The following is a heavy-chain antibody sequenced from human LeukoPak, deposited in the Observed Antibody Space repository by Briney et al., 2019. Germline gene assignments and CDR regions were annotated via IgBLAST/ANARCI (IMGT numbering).Heavy chain of an antibody. CDR1: GFTFSSYE. CDR3: ARDRFYGSGSYAHFDY. V-gene: IGHV3-48*03. D-gene: IGHD3-10*01. J-gene: IGHJ4*02. CDR2: ISSSGGTI. Sequence: GGSLRLSCAASGFTFSSYEMNWVRQAPGEGLEWVSYISSSGGTINYADSVKGRFTISRENAKNSLYLQMNSLRVEDTAVYYCARDRFYGSGSYAHFDYWGQGTLVTVSS.